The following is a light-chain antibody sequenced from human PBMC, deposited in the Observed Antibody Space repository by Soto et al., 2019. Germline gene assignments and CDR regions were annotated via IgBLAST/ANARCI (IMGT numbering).Light chain of an antibody. CDR1: QSVSSN. CDR3: QQYGSWIT. J-gene: IGKJ5*01. V-gene: IGKV3-20*01. CDR2: GAS. Sequence: ELVMTQSPATLSVSAGERATLSCRASQSVSSNLAWYQQKPGQCPRLLIYGASSRATGIPDRFSGSGSGTDFTLTISRLEPEDFAVYYCQQYGSWITFGQGTRLEI.